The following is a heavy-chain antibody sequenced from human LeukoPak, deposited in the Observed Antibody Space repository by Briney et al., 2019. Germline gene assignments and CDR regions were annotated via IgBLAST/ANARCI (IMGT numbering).Heavy chain of an antibody. J-gene: IGHJ4*02. Sequence: GESLRLSCAASVFTFRGAWLSCVRHAPGKGLEWVARFKCKPDGEATSYAAPVIGRLTISKDDSRNILYLQMDSQKTEDTAVYYCAADLPIFGVGEFDFCGQRTLVIVSS. D-gene: IGHD3-3*01. CDR1: VFTFRGAW. CDR2: FKCKPDGEAT. CDR3: AADLPIFGVGEFDF. V-gene: IGHV3-15*01.